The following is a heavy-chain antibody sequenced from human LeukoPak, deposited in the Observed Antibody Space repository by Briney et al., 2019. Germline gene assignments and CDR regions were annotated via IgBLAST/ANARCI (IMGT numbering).Heavy chain of an antibody. D-gene: IGHD6-6*01. V-gene: IGHV3-30*18. J-gene: IGHJ4*02. Sequence: GGSLRLSCAASGFTFSSYGMHWVRQAPGKGLEWVAVISYDGSNKYYADSVKGRFTISRDNSKNTLYLQMNSLRAEDTAVYYCAKDLSQQLVRRLFGTLEYYFDYWGQGTLVTVSS. CDR3: AKDLSQQLVRRLFGTLEYYFDY. CDR2: ISYDGSNK. CDR1: GFTFSSYG.